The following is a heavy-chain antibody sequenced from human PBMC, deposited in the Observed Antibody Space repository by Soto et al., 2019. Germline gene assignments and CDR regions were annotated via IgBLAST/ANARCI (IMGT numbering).Heavy chain of an antibody. CDR3: ARAGCSGGSCERVAY. V-gene: IGHV3-30-3*01. Sequence: QVQLVESGGGVVQPRRSLRLSCAASGFTFSSYAMHWVRQAPGKGLEWVAVISYDGSNKYYADSVKGRFTISRDNSKNTLYLQMNSLRAEDTAVYYCARAGCSGGSCERVAYWGQGTLVTVSS. CDR2: ISYDGSNK. J-gene: IGHJ4*02. CDR1: GFTFSSYA. D-gene: IGHD2-15*01.